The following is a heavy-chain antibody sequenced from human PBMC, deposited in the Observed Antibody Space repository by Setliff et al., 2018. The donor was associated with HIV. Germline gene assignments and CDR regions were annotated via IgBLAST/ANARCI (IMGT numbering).Heavy chain of an antibody. CDR2: ITYDGSIQ. D-gene: IGHD2-15*01. CDR1: GFAFNAHV. V-gene: IGHV3-30*03. J-gene: IGHJ5*02. Sequence: LRLSCAASGFAFNAHVMHWVRQAPGKGLEWVAFITYDGSIQHYADSVKGRMTISRDNSNGTVFLQMNSLRADDTAVYFCARSKLLVVPGAPLDLWGQGSLVTVS. CDR3: ARSKLLVVPGAPLDL.